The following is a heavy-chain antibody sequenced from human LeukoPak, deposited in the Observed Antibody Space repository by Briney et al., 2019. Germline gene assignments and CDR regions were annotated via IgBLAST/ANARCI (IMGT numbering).Heavy chain of an antibody. CDR2: ISTGGGTT. D-gene: IGHD4-17*01. CDR3: GKDLSAGYGDPRGAYDI. Sequence: PGGSLRLSCSASGFTFSSYAMHWVRQAPGKRLGYVSGISTGGGTTYYADSVKGRFTISRDNSKNTLYLQVSSLRAEDTAVYYCGKDLSAGYGDPRGAYDIWGQGTMVAVAS. CDR1: GFTFSSYA. V-gene: IGHV3-64D*06. J-gene: IGHJ3*02.